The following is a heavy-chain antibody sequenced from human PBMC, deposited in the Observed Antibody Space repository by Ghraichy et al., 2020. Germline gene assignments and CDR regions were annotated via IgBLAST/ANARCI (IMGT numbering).Heavy chain of an antibody. D-gene: IGHD3-9*01. V-gene: IGHV3-7*01. CDR2: IRQDGSDK. CDR1: GFTFSSYW. Sequence: ESLNISCAASGFTFSSYWMSWVRQAPGKGLEWVANIRQDGSDKYYVDSVKGRFTISRDNAKKSLYLQMNGLRAEDTAVYYCAGRYFDWLSTPGYYFEYWGQGTLVTVSS. CDR3: AGRYFDWLSTPGYYFEY. J-gene: IGHJ4*02.